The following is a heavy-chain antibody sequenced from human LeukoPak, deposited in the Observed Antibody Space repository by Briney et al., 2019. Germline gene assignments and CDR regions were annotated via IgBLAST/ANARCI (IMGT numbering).Heavy chain of an antibody. CDR2: INHSGST. J-gene: IGHJ4*02. CDR3: ARGGLPSLDY. CDR1: GGSFSGYY. V-gene: IGHV4-34*01. Sequence: SETLSLTCAVYGGSFSGYYWSWIRQPPGKGLEWIGEINHSGSTNYNPSLKSRVTISVDTSKNQFSLKLSSVTAADTAVYYCARGGLPSLDYWGQGTLVTVSS. D-gene: IGHD2-15*01.